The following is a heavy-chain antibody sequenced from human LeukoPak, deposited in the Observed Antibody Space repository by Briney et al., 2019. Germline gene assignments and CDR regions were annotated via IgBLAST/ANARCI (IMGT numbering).Heavy chain of an antibody. V-gene: IGHV4-39*07. Sequence: SETLSLTCTVSGGSISSSSYYWGWIRQPPGKGLEWIGSIYYSGSTYYNPSLKSRVTISVDTSKNQFSLKVSSVTAADTAVYYCARVFDSGSQAYFYYMDVWGKGTTVTISS. CDR2: IYYSGST. CDR1: GGSISSSSYY. D-gene: IGHD3-10*01. CDR3: ARVFDSGSQAYFYYMDV. J-gene: IGHJ6*03.